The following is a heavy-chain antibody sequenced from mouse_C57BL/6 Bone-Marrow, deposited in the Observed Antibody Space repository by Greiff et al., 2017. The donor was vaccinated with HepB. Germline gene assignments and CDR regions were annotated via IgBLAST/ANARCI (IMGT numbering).Heavy chain of an antibody. CDR2: IDPSDSYT. CDR1: GYTFTSYW. Sequence: QVQLQQPGAELVKPGASVKLSCKASGYTFTSYWMQWVKQRPGQGLEWIGEIDPSDSYTNYNQKFKGKATLTVDTSSSTAYMQLSSLTSEASAVYYCARWGAFYAMDYWGQGTSVTVSS. J-gene: IGHJ4*01. V-gene: IGHV1-50*01. CDR3: ARWGAFYAMDY.